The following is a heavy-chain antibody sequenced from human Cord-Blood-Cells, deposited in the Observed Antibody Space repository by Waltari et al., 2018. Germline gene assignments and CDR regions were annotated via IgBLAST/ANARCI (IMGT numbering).Heavy chain of an antibody. V-gene: IGHV1-2*06. CDR2: VNPSSGGT. Sequence: QVQLVQSGAEVKKPGASVKVSCKASGYTLTGYYMHWVRQAPGQGLEWMELVNPSSGGTNYAQKCQGRGTMTRDTSISTAYRELSRLRSDDTAVYYCARDVKTNWGSEYWGQGTLVTVSS. CDR1: GYTLTGYY. CDR3: ARDVKTNWGSEY. J-gene: IGHJ4*02. D-gene: IGHD7-27*01.